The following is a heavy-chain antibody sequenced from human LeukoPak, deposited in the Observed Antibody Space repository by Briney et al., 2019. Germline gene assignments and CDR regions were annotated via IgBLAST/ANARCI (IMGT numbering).Heavy chain of an antibody. CDR3: AKKMDT. Sequence: HPGGSLRLSCAASGFTFSSYAMHWVRQAPGKGLEWVANIKQDGSEKYYVDSVKGRFTISRDNAKNSLYLQMNSLRAEDTAVYYCAKKMDTWGQGTLVTVSS. V-gene: IGHV3-7*01. D-gene: IGHD5-24*01. CDR1: GFTFSSYA. J-gene: IGHJ4*02. CDR2: IKQDGSEK.